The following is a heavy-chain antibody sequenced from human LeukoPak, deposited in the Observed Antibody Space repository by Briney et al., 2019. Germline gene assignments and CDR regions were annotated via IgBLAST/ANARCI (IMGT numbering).Heavy chain of an antibody. CDR1: GFTFSSYA. V-gene: IGHV3-30-3*01. D-gene: IGHD6-19*01. CDR3: ARTNLRRQWLEVYYFDY. CDR2: ISYDGSNK. J-gene: IGHJ4*02. Sequence: GGSLRLSCAASGFTFSSYAMHWVRQAPGKGLEWVAVISYDGSNKYYADSVKGRFTISRDNSKNTLYLQMNSLRAEDTAVYYCARTNLRRQWLEVYYFDYWGQGTLVTVSS.